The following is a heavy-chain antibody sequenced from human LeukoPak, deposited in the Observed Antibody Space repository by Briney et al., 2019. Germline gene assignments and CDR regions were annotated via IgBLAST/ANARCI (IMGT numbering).Heavy chain of an antibody. CDR2: IWYDGSNN. V-gene: IGHV3-33*01. D-gene: IGHD3-3*01. CDR1: GFTFSSYG. Sequence: GRSLRLSCAASGFTFSSYGMHWVRQAPGKGLEWVAVIWYDGSNNYYADSVKGRFTISRDNSKNTLYLQMNSLRAEDTAVYYCAREVPGDFWSGYPYYYYYGMDVWGQGTTVTVSS. J-gene: IGHJ6*02. CDR3: AREVPGDFWSGYPYYYYYGMDV.